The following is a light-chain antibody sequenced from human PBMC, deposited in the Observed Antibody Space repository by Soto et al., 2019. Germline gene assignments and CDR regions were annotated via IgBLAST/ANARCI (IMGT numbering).Light chain of an antibody. V-gene: IGKV4-1*01. CDR1: QSVLYSANNRNY. Sequence: DIVMTQSPDSLAVSLGERATINCKSGQSVLYSANNRNYLAWYQQIPGQPPRLLIYDTSNRVTGIPARFSGSRSGTDFTLTISSLEPEDFAVYFCHQRNKFGQGTRLEIK. J-gene: IGKJ5*01. CDR3: HQRNK. CDR2: DTS.